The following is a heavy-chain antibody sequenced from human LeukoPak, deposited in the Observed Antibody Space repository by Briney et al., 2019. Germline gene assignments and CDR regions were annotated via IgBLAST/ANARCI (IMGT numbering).Heavy chain of an antibody. J-gene: IGHJ4*02. CDR1: GGSISSYY. CDR2: IYYSGST. V-gene: IGHV4-59*08. Sequence: PSETLSLTCTVSGGSISSYYWSWIRQPPGKGLEWIGYIYYSGSTNYNPSLKSRVTISVDTSKNQFSLKLSSVTAADTAVYYCARQPIVVVTASFDYWGQGTLVTVSS. D-gene: IGHD2-21*02. CDR3: ARQPIVVVTASFDY.